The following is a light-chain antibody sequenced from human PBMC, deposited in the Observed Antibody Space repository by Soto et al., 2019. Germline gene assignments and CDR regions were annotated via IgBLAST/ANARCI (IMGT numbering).Light chain of an antibody. CDR3: QVWDYDTDHFV. Sequence: SYELTQAPSVSVAPVQTARIGCGGDNIGSKSVHWYQQRPGQAPVLVVYADSDRPSGIPERFSGSNPGNTATLTISRVEAGDEADYYCQVWDYDTDHFVFGPGTKLTVL. J-gene: IGLJ1*01. V-gene: IGLV3-21*02. CDR2: ADS. CDR1: NIGSKS.